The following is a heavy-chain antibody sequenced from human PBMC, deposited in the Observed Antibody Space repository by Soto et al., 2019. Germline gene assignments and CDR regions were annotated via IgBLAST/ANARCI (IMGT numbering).Heavy chain of an antibody. CDR1: GFTFSSYG. Sequence: GSLRLSCAASGFTFSSYGMHWVRQAPGKGLEWVAVVSYDGSNKYYGDSVKGRFTISRDNSKNTLYLQMNSLRAEDTAVYYCAKAPYSGYDTYYFDYWGQGTLVTVSS. J-gene: IGHJ4*02. CDR3: AKAPYSGYDTYYFDY. D-gene: IGHD5-12*01. V-gene: IGHV3-30*18. CDR2: VSYDGSNK.